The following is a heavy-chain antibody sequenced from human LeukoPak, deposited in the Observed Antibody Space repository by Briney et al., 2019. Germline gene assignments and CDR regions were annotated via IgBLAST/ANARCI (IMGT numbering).Heavy chain of an antibody. CDR2: ISSSGSTI. V-gene: IGHV3-11*01. J-gene: IGHJ4*02. D-gene: IGHD3-22*01. CDR1: GFTFSDYY. CDR3: ARDLFPRYYYDSSGYYYPPDY. Sequence: PGGSLRLSCAASGFTFSDYYMSWIRQAPGKGLEWVSYISSSGSTIYYADSVKGRFTISRDNAKNSLYLQMNSLRAEDTAVYYCARDLFPRYYYDSSGYYYPPDYWGQGTLVTVSS.